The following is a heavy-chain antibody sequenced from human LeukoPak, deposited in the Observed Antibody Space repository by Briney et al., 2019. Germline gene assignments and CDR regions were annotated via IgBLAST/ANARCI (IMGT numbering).Heavy chain of an antibody. CDR3: ARAGYAGNWFDP. V-gene: IGHV6-1*01. D-gene: IGHD5-18*01. J-gene: IGHJ5*02. Sequence: RTYYRSKWYTDYAVSVKSRITINPGTSKNQFSLQLNSVTPEDTAVYYCARAGYAGNWFDPWGQGTLVTVSS. CDR2: TYYRSKWYT.